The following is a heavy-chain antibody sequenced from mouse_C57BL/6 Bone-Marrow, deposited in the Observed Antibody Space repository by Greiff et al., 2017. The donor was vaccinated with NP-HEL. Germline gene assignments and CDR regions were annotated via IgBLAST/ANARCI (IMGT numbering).Heavy chain of an antibody. CDR1: GYTFTGYW. Sequence: VQLQQSGAELMKPGASVKLSCKATGYTFTGYWIEWVKQRPGHGLEWIGEILPGSGSTNYNEKFKGKATFTADTSSNTAYMQLSSLTTEDSAIYYCARSSITTVVATDWYFDVWGTGTTVTVSS. CDR3: ARSSITTVVATDWYFDV. D-gene: IGHD1-1*01. J-gene: IGHJ1*03. CDR2: ILPGSGST. V-gene: IGHV1-9*01.